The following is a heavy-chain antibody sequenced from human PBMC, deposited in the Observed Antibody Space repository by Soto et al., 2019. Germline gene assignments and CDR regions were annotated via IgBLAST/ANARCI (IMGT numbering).Heavy chain of an antibody. CDR3: AREGYPFDY. CDR2: IYHDGSNK. CDR1: GFTFSNFE. J-gene: IGHJ4*02. V-gene: IGHV3-30*04. Sequence: AGGSLRLSCAGSGFTFSNFEMHWVRQAPGKGLEWVAVIYHDGSNKYYADSVKGRFTISRDSSKNTLYLQMDSLTVEDTAVYYCAREGYPFDYWGQGTLVTVSS. D-gene: IGHD5-12*01.